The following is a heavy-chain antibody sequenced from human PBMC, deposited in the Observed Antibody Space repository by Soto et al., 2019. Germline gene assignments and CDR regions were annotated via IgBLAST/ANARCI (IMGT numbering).Heavy chain of an antibody. CDR1: EFSCSDYW. D-gene: IGHD3-10*01. Sequence: EVQLVESVGGLVQHGGSLRLSCAASEFSCSDYWMAWVRQAPGKGLEWVANLDKGGGEKHYVDSVKGLFTISRDNAKNSLSLQMNSLRAEDTAVYYCARGGNWFAHWGPGTLVTASA. CDR2: LDKGGGEK. CDR3: ARGGNWFAH. J-gene: IGHJ5*02. V-gene: IGHV3-7*05.